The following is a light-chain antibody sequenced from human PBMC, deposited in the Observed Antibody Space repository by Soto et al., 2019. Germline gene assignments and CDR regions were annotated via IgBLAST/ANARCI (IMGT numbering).Light chain of an antibody. CDR3: QQYRT. Sequence: DIQMTQSPSSLSASVGDRVTITCQASQDISNYLNWYQQKPGKAPKLLIYDASNLETGVPSRFSGSGSGTDFTFTISSLQPEDIETYYCQQYRTFGPGTKVDIK. CDR2: DAS. CDR1: QDISNY. J-gene: IGKJ3*01. V-gene: IGKV1-33*01.